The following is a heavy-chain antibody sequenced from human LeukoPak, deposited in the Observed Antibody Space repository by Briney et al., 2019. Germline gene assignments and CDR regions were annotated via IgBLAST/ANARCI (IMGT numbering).Heavy chain of an antibody. Sequence: GGSLRLSCAASGFPFSNAWMSWVRQAPGKGLEWVGRIKSEIDGGATDYAAPVQDRFTISRDDSQATLYLQMNSLKTEDTAVYYCTTGGSVIVAGTRAFDIWGQGTMVTVSS. CDR2: IKSEIDGGAT. J-gene: IGHJ3*02. D-gene: IGHD5-12*01. CDR1: GFPFSNAW. CDR3: TTGGSVIVAGTRAFDI. V-gene: IGHV3-15*01.